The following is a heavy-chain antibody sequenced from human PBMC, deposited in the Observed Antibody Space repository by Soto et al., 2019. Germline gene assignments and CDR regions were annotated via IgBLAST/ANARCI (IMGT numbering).Heavy chain of an antibody. CDR3: ARVAVAGYYYYYGMDV. Sequence: QVQLVESGGGVVQPGRSLRLSCAASGFTFSSYGMHWVRQAPGKGLEWVAVIWYDGSNKYYADSVKGRFTISRDNSKNXLYLQMNSLRAEDTAVYYCARVAVAGYYYYYGMDVWGQGTTVTVSS. CDR2: IWYDGSNK. D-gene: IGHD6-19*01. CDR1: GFTFSSYG. J-gene: IGHJ6*02. V-gene: IGHV3-33*01.